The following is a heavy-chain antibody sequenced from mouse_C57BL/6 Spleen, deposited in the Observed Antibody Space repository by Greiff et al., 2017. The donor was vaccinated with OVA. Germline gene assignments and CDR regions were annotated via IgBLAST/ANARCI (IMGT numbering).Heavy chain of an antibody. D-gene: IGHD2-1*01. CDR1: GFNIKDYY. CDR2: IDPEDGDT. CDR3: TTCPYGNYTY. J-gene: IGHJ2*01. V-gene: IGHV14-1*01. Sequence: EVQLQQSGAELVRPGASVKLSCTASGFNIKDYYMHWVKQRPEQGLEWIGRIDPEDGDTEYAPKFQGKATMTAETSSNTAYLQLSSLTSEDTAVYYCTTCPYGNYTYWGQGTTLTVSS.